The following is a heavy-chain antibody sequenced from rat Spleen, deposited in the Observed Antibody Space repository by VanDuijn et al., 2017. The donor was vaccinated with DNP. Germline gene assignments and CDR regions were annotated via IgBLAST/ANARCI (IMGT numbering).Heavy chain of an antibody. J-gene: IGHJ2*01. V-gene: IGHV5-25*01. CDR2: ISAGSVTT. CDR1: GFTFSNYD. CDR3: ARGGRSYFDY. D-gene: IGHD1-11*01. Sequence: EVQLVESGGGLVQPGRSLKLSCAASGFTFSNYDMAWVRQAPTKGLEWVTSISAGSVTTYYRDSVKGRFTISRDNAKSTLYLQMDSLRSEDTASYYCARGGRSYFDYWGQGVMVTVSS.